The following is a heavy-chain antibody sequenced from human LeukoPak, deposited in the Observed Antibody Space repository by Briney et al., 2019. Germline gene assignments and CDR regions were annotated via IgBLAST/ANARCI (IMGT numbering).Heavy chain of an antibody. CDR1: GFTFSSYA. Sequence: GGSLRLSCAASGFTFSSYAMSWVRQAPGKGLEWVSAISGSGGSTYYADSVKGRFTISRDNSKNTLYLQMNSLRADDTAVYYCAKGNLRGYSYGFDAFDIWGQGTMVTVSS. D-gene: IGHD5-18*01. CDR2: ISGSGGST. V-gene: IGHV3-23*01. J-gene: IGHJ3*02. CDR3: AKGNLRGYSYGFDAFDI.